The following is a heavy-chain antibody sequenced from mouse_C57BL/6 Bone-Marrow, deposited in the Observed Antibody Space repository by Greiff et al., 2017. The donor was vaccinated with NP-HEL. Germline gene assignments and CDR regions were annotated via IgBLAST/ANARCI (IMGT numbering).Heavy chain of an antibody. V-gene: IGHV5-17*01. CDR3: ARLTTVVAH. J-gene: IGHJ3*01. CDR1: GFTFSDYG. Sequence: DVMLVESGGGLVKPGGSLKLSCAASGFTFSDYGMHWVRQAPEKGLEWVAYISSGSSTIYYADTVKGRFTISRDNAKNTLFLQMTSLRSEDTAMYYCARLTTVVAHWGQGTLVTVSA. D-gene: IGHD1-1*01. CDR2: ISSGSSTI.